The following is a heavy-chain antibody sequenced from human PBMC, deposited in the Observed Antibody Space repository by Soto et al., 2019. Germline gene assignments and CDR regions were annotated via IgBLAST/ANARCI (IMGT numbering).Heavy chain of an antibody. J-gene: IGHJ3*01. CDR3: ALTFRSDLHGEYAFDV. Sequence: QVQLMQSGDELRQPGASVKVSCKTSGYTFTAYNINWVRQAPGQGPEWMGRISPFNGKTEHAQLHQGRVTMPTDTSPTKAHLELMILRSDDPVVYYCALTFRSDLHGEYAFDVWGQGIMVIGSS. CDR2: ISPFNGKT. V-gene: IGHV1-18*01. CDR1: GYTFTAYN. D-gene: IGHD3-3*02.